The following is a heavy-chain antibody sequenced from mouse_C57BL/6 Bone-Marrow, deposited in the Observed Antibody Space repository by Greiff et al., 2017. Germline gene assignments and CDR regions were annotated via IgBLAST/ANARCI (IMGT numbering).Heavy chain of an antibody. CDR1: GYTFTSYG. Sequence: VQLQESGAELARPGASVKLSCKASGYTFTSYGISWVKQRTGQGLEWIGEIYPRSGNTYYNEKFKGKATLTADKSSSTAYMEFRSLTSEDSAVYFCARNGLRRLWGQGTTLTVSS. J-gene: IGHJ2*01. CDR3: ARNGLRRL. CDR2: IYPRSGNT. V-gene: IGHV1-81*01. D-gene: IGHD2-2*01.